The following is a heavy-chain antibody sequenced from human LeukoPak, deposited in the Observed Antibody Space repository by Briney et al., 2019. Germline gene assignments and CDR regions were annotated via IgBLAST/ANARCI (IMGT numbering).Heavy chain of an antibody. CDR1: GFTFSTYA. Sequence: GGSLRLSCAASGFTFSTYAMSWVRQTPGKGLEWVSAISGSGGNTYYADSVKGRFTISRDNSNNTLYVQMNSLRADDTAVYYCAKGPLPEVAGTTLDYWGQGNPVTVSS. D-gene: IGHD6-19*01. J-gene: IGHJ4*02. CDR2: ISGSGGNT. V-gene: IGHV3-23*01. CDR3: AKGPLPEVAGTTLDY.